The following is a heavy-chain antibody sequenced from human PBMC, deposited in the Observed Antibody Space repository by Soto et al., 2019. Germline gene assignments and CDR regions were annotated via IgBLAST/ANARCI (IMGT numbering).Heavy chain of an antibody. CDR1: GYTFTGYY. J-gene: IGHJ4*02. CDR2: IQPSSGGT. CDR3: ARGVTAGVDY. D-gene: IGHD1-26*01. V-gene: IGHV1-2*02. Sequence: GASVKVSCKASGYTFTGYYMHWVRQAPGQGLEWMGWIQPSSGGTGYAQKFQGRVTMTRDTSISTAYMELSSLTSDDTAFYYCARGVTAGVDYWGQGTLVTVSS.